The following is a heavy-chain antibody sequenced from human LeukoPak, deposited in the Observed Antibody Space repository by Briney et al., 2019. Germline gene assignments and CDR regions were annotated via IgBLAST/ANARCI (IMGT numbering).Heavy chain of an antibody. D-gene: IGHD6-13*01. J-gene: IGHJ5*02. V-gene: IGHV7-4-1*02. CDR1: GYTFTSYA. CDR2: INTNTGNP. Sequence: ASVKVSCKASGYTFTSYALNWVRQAPGQGLEWMGWINTNTGNPTYAQGFTGRSVFSLDTSVSTAYLQISSLKAEDTAVYYCARDGRIAAWVRENWFDHWGQGTLVTVSS. CDR3: ARDGRIAAWVRENWFDH.